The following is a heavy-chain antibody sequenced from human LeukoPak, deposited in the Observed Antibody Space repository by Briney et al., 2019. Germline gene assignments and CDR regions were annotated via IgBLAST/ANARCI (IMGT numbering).Heavy chain of an antibody. V-gene: IGHV1-46*01. CDR2: INPSGGST. CDR1: GYTFTSYY. CDR3: ARIPIAAAGSPNYYYYGMDV. D-gene: IGHD6-13*01. Sequence: ASVKVSCKASGYTFTSYYMHWVRQAPGQGLEWMGIINPSGGSTSYAQKFQGRVTMTRDTSTSPVYMELSSLRSEDTAVYYCARIPIAAAGSPNYYYYGMDVWGQGTTVTVSS. J-gene: IGHJ6*02.